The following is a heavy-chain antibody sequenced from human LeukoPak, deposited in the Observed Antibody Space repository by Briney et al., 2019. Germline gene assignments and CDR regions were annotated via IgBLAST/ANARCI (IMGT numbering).Heavy chain of an antibody. D-gene: IGHD3-22*01. V-gene: IGHV3-53*01. CDR1: GFTVSSNY. CDR2: IYSGGST. Sequence: GGSLRLSCVASGFTVSSNYMSWVRQAPGKGLEWVSVIYSGGSTYYADSVKGRFTISRDNSKNTLYLQMNSLRAEDTAVYYCARVRGSGYYSDYWGQGTLVTVSS. CDR3: ARVRGSGYYSDY. J-gene: IGHJ4*02.